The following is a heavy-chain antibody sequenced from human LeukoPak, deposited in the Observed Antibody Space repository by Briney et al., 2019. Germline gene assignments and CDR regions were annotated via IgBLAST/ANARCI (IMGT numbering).Heavy chain of an antibody. V-gene: IGHV1-46*01. J-gene: IGHJ4*02. D-gene: IGHD3-22*01. CDR1: GYTFTSYY. CDR2: INPSGGST. CDR3: ARNCIGDSSGYAPFDY. Sequence: ASVKVSCKASGYTFTSYYMRWVRQAPGQGLEWMGIINPSGGSTSYAQKFQGRVTVTRDTSTSTVYMELSSLRSEDTAVYYCARNCIGDSSGYAPFDYWGQGTLVTVSS.